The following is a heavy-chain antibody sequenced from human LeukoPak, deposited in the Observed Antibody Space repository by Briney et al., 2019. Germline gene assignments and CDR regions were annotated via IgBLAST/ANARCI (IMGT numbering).Heavy chain of an antibody. CDR2: IYTSGST. V-gene: IGHV4-61*02. Sequence: SQTLSLTCTVSGGSISSGSYYWSWIRQPAGKGLEWIGRIYTSGSTNYNPSLKSRVTISVDTSKNQFSLKLSSVTAADTAVYYCARDTMVRGVIASGWFDPWGQGTLVTVSS. CDR3: ARDTMVRGVIASGWFDP. J-gene: IGHJ5*02. CDR1: GGSISSGSYY. D-gene: IGHD3-10*01.